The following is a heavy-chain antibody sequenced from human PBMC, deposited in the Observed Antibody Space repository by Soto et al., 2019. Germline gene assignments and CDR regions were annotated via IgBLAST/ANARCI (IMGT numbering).Heavy chain of an antibody. V-gene: IGHV3-23*01. CDR1: GFTFSSYA. J-gene: IGHJ6*02. D-gene: IGHD2-8*01. CDR3: AKDHLPRIELTNAVPHYYYYGMDV. Sequence: GGSLRLSCAASGFTFSSYAMSWVRQAPGKGLEWVSAISGSGGSTYYADSVKGRFTISRDNSKNTLYLQMNSLRAEDTAVYYCAKDHLPRIELTNAVPHYYYYGMDVWGQGTTVTVSS. CDR2: ISGSGGST.